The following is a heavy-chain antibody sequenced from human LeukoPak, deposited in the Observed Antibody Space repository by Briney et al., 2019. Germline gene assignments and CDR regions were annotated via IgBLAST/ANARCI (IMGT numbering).Heavy chain of an antibody. CDR1: GFTFSSYA. CDR3: ARDYCSSTSCSPGPYYYYGMDV. V-gene: IGHV3-30-3*01. CDR2: ISYDGSNK. Sequence: GRSLRLSCAASGFTFSSYAMHWVRQAPGKGLEWVAVISYDGSNKYCADSVKGRFTISRDNSKNTLYLQMNSLRAEDTAVYYCARDYCSSTSCSPGPYYYYGMDVWGQGTTVTVSS. J-gene: IGHJ6*02. D-gene: IGHD2-2*01.